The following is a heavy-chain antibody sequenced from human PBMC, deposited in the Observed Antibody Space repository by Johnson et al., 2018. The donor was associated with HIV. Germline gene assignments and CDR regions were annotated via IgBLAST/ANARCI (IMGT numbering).Heavy chain of an antibody. V-gene: IGHV3-15*01. J-gene: IGHJ3*02. D-gene: IGHD6-6*01. Sequence: EVQLVESGGGLVTPGGSLRLSCAASGFTFSNAWMSWVRQAPGKGLEWIGRIKSKTDGGTTDYAAPVKGRFTISRDDSKNTLYLQMNSLKTEDTAVYYCTKEAYSSSSAAVEIWGKGTMVTVSS. CDR1: GFTFSNAW. CDR2: IKSKTDGGTT. CDR3: TKEAYSSSSAAVEI.